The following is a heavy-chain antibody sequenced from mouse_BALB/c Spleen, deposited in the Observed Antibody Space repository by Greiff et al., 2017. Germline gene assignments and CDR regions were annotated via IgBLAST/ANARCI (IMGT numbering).Heavy chain of an antibody. J-gene: IGHJ4*01. Sequence: EVQRVESGGGLVQPGGSRKLSCAASGFTFSDYGMAWVRQAPGKGLEWVAFISNLAYSIYYADTVTGRFTISRENAKNTLYLEMSSLRSEDTAMYYCAREPMDYWGQGTSVTVSS. CDR2: ISNLAYSI. CDR1: GFTFSDYG. CDR3: AREPMDY. V-gene: IGHV5-15*02.